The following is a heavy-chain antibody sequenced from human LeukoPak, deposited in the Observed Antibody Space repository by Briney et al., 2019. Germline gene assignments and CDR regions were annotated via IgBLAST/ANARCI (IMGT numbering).Heavy chain of an antibody. D-gene: IGHD2-2*02. J-gene: IGHJ4*02. V-gene: IGHV3-20*04. CDR3: ARQRVPAAIRRPYYFDY. Sequence: RAGGSLSLSCAASGFTFDDYGMSWVRQAPGKGLEWVSGINWNGGSTGYADSVKGRFTISRDNAKNSLYLQMNSLRAEDTALYYCARQRVPAAIRRPYYFDYWGQGTLVTGSS. CDR1: GFTFDDYG. CDR2: INWNGGST.